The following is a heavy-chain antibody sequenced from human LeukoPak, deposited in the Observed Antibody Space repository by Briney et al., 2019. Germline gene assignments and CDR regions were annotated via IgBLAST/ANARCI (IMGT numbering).Heavy chain of an antibody. Sequence: GGSLRLSCAASGCTFSSDSMNWVRQAPGKGLDWVSSMSSSSSYIYYADSVKGRFTIYRDNAKNSLYLQMNSLRAEDTAVYYCARAGYCSSTSCYALDYWGQGTLVTVSS. CDR2: MSSSSSYI. CDR1: GCTFSSDS. D-gene: IGHD2-2*03. J-gene: IGHJ4*02. CDR3: ARAGYCSSTSCYALDY. V-gene: IGHV3-21*01.